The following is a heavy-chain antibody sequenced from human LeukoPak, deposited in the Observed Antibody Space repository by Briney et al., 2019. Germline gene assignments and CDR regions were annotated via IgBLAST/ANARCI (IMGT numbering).Heavy chain of an antibody. D-gene: IGHD3-10*01. Sequence: PSATLSLTCTVSGVSITSHFWSWIRQSPGQGLERIGYAYFNGITNYNPSLKSRVTISVDTSKNQFSLRLSSVTAADTAVYYCARDEGSPGALDHWGQGTLVTVSS. J-gene: IGHJ4*02. V-gene: IGHV4-59*11. CDR2: AYFNGIT. CDR1: GVSITSHF. CDR3: ARDEGSPGALDH.